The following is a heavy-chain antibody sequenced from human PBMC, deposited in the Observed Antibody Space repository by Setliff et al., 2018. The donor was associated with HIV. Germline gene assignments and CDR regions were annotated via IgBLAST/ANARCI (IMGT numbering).Heavy chain of an antibody. V-gene: IGHV1-2*06. J-gene: IGHJ6*03. Sequence: ASVKVSCKASAYTFTDFYVHWVRQAPGQGLEWMGRINPKSGGTNYAQNFQGRVTMTRDTSRKTAYMELKRLTSDDTAVYYCARDGVWDEYYHYYMDVWGKGTTVTVTS. CDR2: INPKSGGT. CDR1: AYTFTDFY. CDR3: ARDGVWDEYYHYYMDV. D-gene: IGHD3-16*01.